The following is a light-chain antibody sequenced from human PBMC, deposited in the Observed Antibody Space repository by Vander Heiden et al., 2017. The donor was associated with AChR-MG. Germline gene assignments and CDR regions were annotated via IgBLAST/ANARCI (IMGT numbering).Light chain of an antibody. CDR1: QSISSN. Sequence: DIQLTQSPSSLSASVGDRVTITCRASQSISSNLNWYQQKPRKAPKLLIYAASSLQSGVPSRFSGSGSGTDFTLTISRLQPEDFATYYCQQSDSTPWTFGLGTKVEIK. J-gene: IGKJ1*01. V-gene: IGKV1-39*01. CDR3: QQSDSTPWT. CDR2: AAS.